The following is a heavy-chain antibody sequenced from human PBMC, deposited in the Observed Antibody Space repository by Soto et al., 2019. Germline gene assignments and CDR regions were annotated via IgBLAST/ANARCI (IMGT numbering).Heavy chain of an antibody. CDR2: IWYDGSNK. CDR3: ARVGNSSWYGDY. Sequence: QVQLVESGGGVVQPGRSLRLSCAASGFTFSSYGMHWVRQAPGKGLEWVAVIWYDGSNKYYADSVKGRFTISRDNSKNTLYLQMNSLRAEDTAVYNCARVGNSSWYGDYWGQGTLVTVSS. J-gene: IGHJ4*02. D-gene: IGHD6-13*01. V-gene: IGHV3-33*01. CDR1: GFTFSSYG.